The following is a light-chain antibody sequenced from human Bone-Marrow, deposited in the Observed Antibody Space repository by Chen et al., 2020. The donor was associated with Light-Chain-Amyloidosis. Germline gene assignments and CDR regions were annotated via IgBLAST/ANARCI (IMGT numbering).Light chain of an antibody. CDR3: QQRSNWPLSIT. CDR2: DSF. J-gene: IGKJ5*01. V-gene: IGKV3-11*01. Sequence: EVVLTQSPATLSLSPGERATLSCTASQSVGTFLAWYQQKPGQAPRLLIYDSFKRVTGIPARFSGSGSETDFTLTISSLEPEDFAVYYCQQRSNWPLSITFGQGTRLEIK. CDR1: QSVGTF.